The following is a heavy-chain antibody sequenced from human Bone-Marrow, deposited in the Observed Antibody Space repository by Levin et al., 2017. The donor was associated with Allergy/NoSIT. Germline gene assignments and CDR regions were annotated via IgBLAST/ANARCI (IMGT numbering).Heavy chain of an antibody. CDR2: IYYTGAT. D-gene: IGHD3-9*01. V-gene: IGHV4-39*02. CDR1: GGSIDKTSFY. J-gene: IGHJ4*02. Sequence: SETLSLTCTLSGGSIDKTSFYWAWIRQTLDKRLEWIASIYYTGATYDNPSLSSRIKISVTSETSFSLKLGSVTAADTALYYCARGSPLSSGNTGYYSLFDRWGQGALVTVSS. CDR3: ARGSPLSSGNTGYYSLFDR.